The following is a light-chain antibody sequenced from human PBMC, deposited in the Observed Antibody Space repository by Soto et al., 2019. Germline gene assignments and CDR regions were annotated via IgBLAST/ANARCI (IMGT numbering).Light chain of an antibody. J-gene: IGKJ1*01. V-gene: IGKV3-15*01. CDR1: QSISNS. CDR2: GAS. CDR3: QQYNNWPWT. Sequence: EIVMTQSPVTLSVSPGERVTLSCRASQSISNSVAWYQERPGQAPRFLIYGASTRATGIPARFSGSGSGTEFTLTINSLQSEDFAVYYCQQYNNWPWTFRQGTKVEI.